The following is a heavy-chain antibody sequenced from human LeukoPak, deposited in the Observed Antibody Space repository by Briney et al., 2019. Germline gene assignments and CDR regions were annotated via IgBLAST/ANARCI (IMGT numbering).Heavy chain of an antibody. V-gene: IGHV1-18*01. CDR3: ARPTTVDDAFDI. Sequence: ASVKVSCKASGYAFTSYGISWVRQAPGRGLEWMGWISAYNGNTNYAQKLQGRVTMTTDTSTSTAYMELRSLRSDDTAVYYCARPTTVDDAFDIWGQGTMVTVSS. J-gene: IGHJ3*02. CDR1: GYAFTSYG. D-gene: IGHD4-23*01. CDR2: ISAYNGNT.